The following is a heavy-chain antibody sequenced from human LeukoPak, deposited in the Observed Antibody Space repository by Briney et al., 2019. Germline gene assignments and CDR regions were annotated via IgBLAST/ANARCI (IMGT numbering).Heavy chain of an antibody. Sequence: GGSLRPSCAPSGSTLRAFAMTWVARAPGKGRRGVAVISYDGSNKYYADSVKGRFTISRDNSKNTLYLQMNSLRAEDTAVYYCARDLSGDYGPFDYWGQGTLVTVSS. J-gene: IGHJ4*02. V-gene: IGHV3-30-3*01. D-gene: IGHD4-17*01. CDR2: ISYDGSNK. CDR3: ARDLSGDYGPFDY. CDR1: GSTLRAFA.